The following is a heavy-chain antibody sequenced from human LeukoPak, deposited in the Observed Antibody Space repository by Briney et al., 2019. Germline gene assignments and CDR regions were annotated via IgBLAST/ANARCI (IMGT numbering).Heavy chain of an antibody. D-gene: IGHD3-3*01. CDR2: ISAYNGNT. Sequence: GASVKVSCKASGYTFTSYGISWVRQAPGQGLEWMGWISAYNGNTNYAQKLQGRVTMTTDTSTSTAYMELSSLRSEDTAVYYCATSTPLGVDYYYYYMDVWGKGTTVTVSS. CDR3: ATSTPLGVDYYYYYMDV. J-gene: IGHJ6*03. V-gene: IGHV1-18*01. CDR1: GYTFTSYG.